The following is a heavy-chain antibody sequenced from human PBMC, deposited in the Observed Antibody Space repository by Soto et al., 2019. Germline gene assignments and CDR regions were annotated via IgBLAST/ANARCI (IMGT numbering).Heavy chain of an antibody. CDR1: GFTFSSYG. D-gene: IGHD2-2*01. CDR3: AKRKYCPRTTCFDY. CDR2: AYSDGHT. V-gene: IGHV3-NL1*01. Sequence: PGGSLRLSCAASGFTFSSYGVHWVRQAPGKGLEWVSIAYSDGHTWYTDSVKGRFIISRDNSRNTLYLQMSSLRAEDTAVYYCAKRKYCPRTTCFDYWGRGTLVTVSS. J-gene: IGHJ4*02.